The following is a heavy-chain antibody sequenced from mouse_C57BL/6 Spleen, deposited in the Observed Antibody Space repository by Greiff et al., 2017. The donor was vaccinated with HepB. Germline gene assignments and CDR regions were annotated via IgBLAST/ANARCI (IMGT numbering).Heavy chain of an antibody. CDR3: ASGPTTVAAY. CDR2: INPNNGGT. CDR1: GYTFTDYY. J-gene: IGHJ3*01. D-gene: IGHD1-1*01. V-gene: IGHV1-26*01. Sequence: EVQLQQSGPELVKPGASVKISCKASGYTFTDYYMNWVKQSHGKSLEWIGDINPNNGGTSYNQKFKGKATLTVDKSSSTAYMELRSLTSEDSAVYYCASGPTTVAAYWGQGTLVTVSA.